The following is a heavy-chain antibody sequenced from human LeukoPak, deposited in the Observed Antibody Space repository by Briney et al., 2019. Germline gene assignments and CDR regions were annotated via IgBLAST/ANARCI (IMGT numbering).Heavy chain of an antibody. J-gene: IGHJ6*03. CDR1: GYSFTSYW. CDR2: IYPGDSDT. Sequence: ECLKISCKGSGYSFTSYWIGWVRQMPGKGLEWMGIIYPGDSDTRYSPSFQGQVTISADKSISTAYLQWSSLKASDTAMYYCARHLLRMATMKSSYYYYYMDVRGKGTTVTVSS. CDR3: ARHLLRMATMKSSYYYYYMDV. V-gene: IGHV5-51*01. D-gene: IGHD5-24*01.